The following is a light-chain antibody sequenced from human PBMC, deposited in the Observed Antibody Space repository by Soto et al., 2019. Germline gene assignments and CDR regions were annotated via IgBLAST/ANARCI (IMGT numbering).Light chain of an antibody. CDR2: DVH. J-gene: IGLJ1*01. Sequence: QSVLTQHRSVSASPGQSVAISCTGTSSDVGGYDYVSWYQQHPGKAPKLMIYDVHKRPSGVPDRFSGSKSGNTASLTISGLQAEDEADYYCCSFAGDPYVFGTGTKVTVL. CDR3: CSFAGDPYV. V-gene: IGLV2-11*01. CDR1: SSDVGGYDY.